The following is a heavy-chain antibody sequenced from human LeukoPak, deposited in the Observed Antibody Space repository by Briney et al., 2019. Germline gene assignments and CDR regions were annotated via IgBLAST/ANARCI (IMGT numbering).Heavy chain of an antibody. CDR3: AKDKGSHEQNYAFDI. J-gene: IGHJ3*02. Sequence: GGSLSLSCAASGFTFSSYAMSWVRQAPGKGLEWVSSISGSGVSTYYADSVKGRFTISRDNSKNTLYLQMNSLRAEDTAVYYCAKDKGSHEQNYAFDIWGQGTMVTVSS. CDR2: ISGSGVST. D-gene: IGHD6-13*01. V-gene: IGHV3-23*01. CDR1: GFTFSSYA.